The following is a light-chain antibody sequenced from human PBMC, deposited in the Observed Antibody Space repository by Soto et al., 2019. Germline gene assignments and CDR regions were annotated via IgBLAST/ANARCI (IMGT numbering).Light chain of an antibody. CDR1: QGISNY. CDR2: AAS. CDR3: QKYNYAPRT. V-gene: IGKV1-27*01. J-gene: IGKJ1*01. Sequence: DIQMTQSPSSLSASVGDTVTITCRASQGISNYLAWYQQKPGQVPNLLIYAASTLRSGVPSRFSGSGSGTDFTLTISSLRPEDVASYYCQKYNYAPRTFGQGTKVEI.